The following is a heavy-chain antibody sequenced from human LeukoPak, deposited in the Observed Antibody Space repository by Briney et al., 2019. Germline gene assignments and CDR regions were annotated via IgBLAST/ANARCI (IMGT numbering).Heavy chain of an antibody. D-gene: IGHD7-27*01. V-gene: IGHV3-64*01. CDR3: ATLGSPFVENWFDP. CDR1: GFTFSSYA. CDR2: INSIGGST. Sequence: GGSLRLSCVASGFTFSSYAMHWVRQTPGKGLEYVSGINSIGGSTHYANSVKGRFTISRDNSKHTLYLQMGSLRAEDTAVYYCATLGSPFVENWFDPWGQGTLVTVSS. J-gene: IGHJ5*02.